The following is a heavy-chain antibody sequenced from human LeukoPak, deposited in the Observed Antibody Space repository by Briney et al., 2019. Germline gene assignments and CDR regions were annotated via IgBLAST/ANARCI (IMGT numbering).Heavy chain of an antibody. CDR3: AREGHASRGYYYGY. J-gene: IGHJ4*02. CDR1: GFTFSDYY. CDR2: ISTSSSHT. Sequence: GGSLRLSCAAPGFTFSDYYMSWIRQAPGKGLEWVSYISTSSSHTNYADSVKGRFTISRDNAKNSLYLQMNSLRAEDTAVYYCAREGHASRGYYYGYWGQGTLVTVSS. V-gene: IGHV3-11*05. D-gene: IGHD3-22*01.